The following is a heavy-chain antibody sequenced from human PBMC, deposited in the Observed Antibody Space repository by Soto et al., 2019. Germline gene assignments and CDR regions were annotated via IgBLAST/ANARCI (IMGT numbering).Heavy chain of an antibody. CDR3: ARDLPYCSGGSCPVTFDY. J-gene: IGHJ4*02. V-gene: IGHV1-18*04. D-gene: IGHD2-15*01. CDR1: GYTFTSYG. CDR2: ISAYNGNT. Sequence: QVQLVQSGAEVKKPGASVKVSCKASGYTFTSYGISWVRQAPGQGLEWMGWISAYNGNTNYAQKLQGRVTMTTDTSTSTAYMELRSLRSDDTPVYYCARDLPYCSGGSCPVTFDYWGQGTLVTVSS.